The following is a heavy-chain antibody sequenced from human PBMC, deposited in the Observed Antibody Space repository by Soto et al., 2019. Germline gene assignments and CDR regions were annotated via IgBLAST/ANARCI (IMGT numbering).Heavy chain of an antibody. CDR1: GGSINSGAYY. J-gene: IGHJ4*02. Sequence: PSETLSLTCTVSGGSINSGAYYWSWIRQPPGKGLEWIGSIYYSGSTYYNPSLKSRVTISVDTSKNHFSLKLTSVTAADTAVYYCARPGGSGWFYFGSWGQGSQVTVSS. CDR3: ARPGGSGWFYFGS. V-gene: IGHV4-39*02. D-gene: IGHD6-13*01. CDR2: IYYSGST.